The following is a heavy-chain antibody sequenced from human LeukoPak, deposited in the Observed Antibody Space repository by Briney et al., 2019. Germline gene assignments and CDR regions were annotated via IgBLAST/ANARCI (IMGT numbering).Heavy chain of an antibody. CDR3: ARGRYSTSGDVLKPYWYFDL. J-gene: IGHJ2*01. V-gene: IGHV1-8*01. CDR1: GYTFTSYD. CDR2: MNPNSGNT. D-gene: IGHD3-3*01. Sequence: SVKVSCKASGYTFTSYDINWVRQATGQGLEWMGWMNPNSGNTGYAQKFQGRVTMTRNTSISTAYMELSSLRSEDTAVYYCARGRYSTSGDVLKPYWYFDLWGRGTLVTVSS.